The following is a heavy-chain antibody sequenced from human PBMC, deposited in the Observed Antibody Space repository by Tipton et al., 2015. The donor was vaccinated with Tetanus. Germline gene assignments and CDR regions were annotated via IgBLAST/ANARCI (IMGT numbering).Heavy chain of an antibody. V-gene: IGHV4-4*07. J-gene: IGHJ4*02. CDR3: ARFLSFGSGTYGAR. Sequence: GLVKPSETLSLTCTVSRGPISSYYWSWIRQPAGKGLEWIGHISNGNADYAPSLKSRVSLSVDTSKNQFSLELRFVTAADTAVYYCARFLSFGSGTYGARWGQGALVTVSS. D-gene: IGHD3-10*01. CDR1: RGPISSYY. CDR2: ISNGNA.